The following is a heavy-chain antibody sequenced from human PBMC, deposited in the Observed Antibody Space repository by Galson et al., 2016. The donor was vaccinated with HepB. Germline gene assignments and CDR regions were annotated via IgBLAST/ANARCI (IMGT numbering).Heavy chain of an antibody. CDR2: IWYDGSNE. Sequence: SLRLSCAASGFIFSDYGMNWVRQAPGKGLEWVAFIWYDGSNEYYADSVKGRFTISRDDSKNTLYLKMNSLRAGGTAVYYCAKDRGGRHLWGLHGKDVWVQGTTVTVSS. CDR1: GFIFSDYG. V-gene: IGHV3-33*06. J-gene: IGHJ6*02. D-gene: IGHD3-16*01. CDR3: AKDRGGRHLWGLHGKDV.